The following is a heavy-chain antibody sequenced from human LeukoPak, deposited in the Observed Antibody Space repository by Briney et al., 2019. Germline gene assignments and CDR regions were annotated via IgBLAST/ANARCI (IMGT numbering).Heavy chain of an antibody. J-gene: IGHJ4*02. CDR2: IYYNERS. CDR1: GGSISSYF. CDR3: ARFPQHFDRLLDGDSHYFFDS. V-gene: IGHV4-59*12. D-gene: IGHD3-9*01. Sequence: SETLSLTCTVSGGSISSYFWSWIRQPPGKGLEWIGYIYYNERSNYNPSLRSRVTISIDTSKNQFSLKLNSVTAADSAVYYCARFPQHFDRLLDGDSHYFFDSWGQGTLVTVSS.